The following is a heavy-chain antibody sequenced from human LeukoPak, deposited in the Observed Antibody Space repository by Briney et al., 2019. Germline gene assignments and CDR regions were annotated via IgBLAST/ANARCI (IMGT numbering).Heavy chain of an antibody. Sequence: ASVKVSCKASGYTFTGYYMHWARQAPGQGLEWMGRINPNSGGTNYAQKFQGRVTMTRGTSISTAYMELSRLRSDDTAVYYCARVNRGITGTVDYWGQGTLVTVSS. CDR1: GYTFTGYY. D-gene: IGHD1-20*01. CDR2: INPNSGGT. CDR3: ARVNRGITGTVDY. J-gene: IGHJ4*02. V-gene: IGHV1-2*06.